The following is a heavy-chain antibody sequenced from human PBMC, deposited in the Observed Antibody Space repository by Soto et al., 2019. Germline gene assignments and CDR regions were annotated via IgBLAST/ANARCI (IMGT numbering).Heavy chain of an antibody. V-gene: IGHV1-2*04. CDR2: INPNSGGT. CDR1: GYTFTGYY. J-gene: IGHJ3*02. Sequence: ASVKVSCKASGYTFTGYYMHWVRQAPGQGLEWMGWINPNSGGTNYAQKFQGCVTMTRDTSISTAYMELSRLRSDDTAVYYCARDTIFGVVRGLLDAFDIWGQGTMVTVSS. CDR3: ARDTIFGVVRGLLDAFDI. D-gene: IGHD3-3*01.